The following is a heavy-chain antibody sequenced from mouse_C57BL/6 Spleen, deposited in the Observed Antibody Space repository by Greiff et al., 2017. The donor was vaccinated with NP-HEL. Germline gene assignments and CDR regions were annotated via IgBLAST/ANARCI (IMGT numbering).Heavy chain of an antibody. CDR3: ARAFYYGSSVGYFDV. D-gene: IGHD1-1*01. V-gene: IGHV5-17*01. CDR2: ISSGSSTI. CDR1: GFTFSDYG. J-gene: IGHJ1*03. Sequence: EVKLVESGGGLVKPGGSLKLSCAASGFTFSDYGMHWVRQAPEKGLEWVAYISSGSSTIYYADTVKGRFTISRDNAKNTLFLQMTSLRSEDTAMYYCARAFYYGSSVGYFDVWGTGTTVTVSS.